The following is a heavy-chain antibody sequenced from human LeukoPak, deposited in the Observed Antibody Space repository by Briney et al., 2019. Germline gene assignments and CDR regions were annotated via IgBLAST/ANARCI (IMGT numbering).Heavy chain of an antibody. Sequence: GGSLRLSCAASGFTFSSYAMNWVRQAPGKGLEWVSGISDSDASTYYADSVKGRFTISRDNSKNTLYLQMNSLRAEDTAVYYCAKDRDPPRDGYNLGGLDYWGQGTLVTVSS. V-gene: IGHV3-23*01. D-gene: IGHD5-24*01. J-gene: IGHJ4*02. CDR3: AKDRDPPRDGYNLGGLDY. CDR2: ISDSDAST. CDR1: GFTFSSYA.